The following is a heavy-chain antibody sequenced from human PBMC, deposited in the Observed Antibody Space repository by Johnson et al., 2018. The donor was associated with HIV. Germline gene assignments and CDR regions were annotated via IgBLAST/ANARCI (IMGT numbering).Heavy chain of an antibody. J-gene: IGHJ3*02. Sequence: MLLVESGGGLVQPGGSLRLSCAASGFTFSSYAMHWVRQAPGKGLEYVSAISSNGGSTYYANSVTGRFTISRDNSKNTLYLQMGSLRAEDMAVYYCATSTVSDSSSWYHLEMAFDIWGQGTMVTVSS. CDR2: ISSNGGST. D-gene: IGHD6-13*01. V-gene: IGHV3-64*01. CDR3: ATSTVSDSSSWYHLEMAFDI. CDR1: GFTFSSYA.